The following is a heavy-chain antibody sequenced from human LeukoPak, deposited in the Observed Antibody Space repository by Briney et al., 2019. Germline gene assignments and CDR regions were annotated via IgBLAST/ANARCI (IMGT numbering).Heavy chain of an antibody. CDR2: IIPILNTA. V-gene: IGHV1-69*04. CDR3: ARAHSGYDAKYFAY. Sequence: GASVKVSCKASGGFSNYAINWVRQAPGQGLEWMGRIIPILNTANSAEKFQGRVTITADKFTNTAYMELSSLRSEDTAIYYCARAHSGYDAKYFAYWGQGTLVTVSS. D-gene: IGHD5-12*01. CDR1: GGFSNYA. J-gene: IGHJ4*02.